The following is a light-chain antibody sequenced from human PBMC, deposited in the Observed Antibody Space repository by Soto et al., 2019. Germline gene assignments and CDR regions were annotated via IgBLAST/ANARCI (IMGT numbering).Light chain of an antibody. V-gene: IGKV3-20*01. Sequence: EIVLTQSPGTLSLSPGERATLSCRASQSVSNNYLAWYQQKPGQAPRLLIYGASNTATGIPDRFSGSGSGTDFTLTISRLEPEDFAVYYCQQYGSSGTFGQGTKVYI. CDR2: GAS. CDR1: QSVSNNY. J-gene: IGKJ1*01. CDR3: QQYGSSGT.